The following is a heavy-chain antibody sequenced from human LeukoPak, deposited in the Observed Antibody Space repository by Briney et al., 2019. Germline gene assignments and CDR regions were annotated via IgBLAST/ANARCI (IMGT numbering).Heavy chain of an antibody. CDR2: IYYSGST. D-gene: IGHD4-17*01. CDR1: GGSISSGGYY. CDR3: ARDMNGDYDY. J-gene: IGHJ4*02. Sequence: PSETLSLTCTVSGGSISSGGYYWSWIRQHPGKGLEWIGYIYYSGSTYYNPSLKSRVTISVDTSKNQFSLKLSSVTAADTAVYYCARDMNGDYDYWGQGTLVTVSS. V-gene: IGHV4-31*03.